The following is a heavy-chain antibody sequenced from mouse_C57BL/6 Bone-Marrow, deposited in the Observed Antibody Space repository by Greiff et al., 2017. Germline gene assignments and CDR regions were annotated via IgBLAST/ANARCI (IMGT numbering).Heavy chain of an antibody. D-gene: IGHD1-1*01. V-gene: IGHV1-50*01. CDR3: ARDYGSSLYWYFDV. J-gene: IGHJ1*03. Sequence: VQLQQPGAELVKPGASVKLSCKASGYTFTSYWMQWVKQRPGQGLEWIGEIDPSDSYTNYNQKFKGKATLTVDTSSSTAYMQLSSLTSEDSAVYYGARDYGSSLYWYFDVWGTGTTVTVSS. CDR2: IDPSDSYT. CDR1: GYTFTSYW.